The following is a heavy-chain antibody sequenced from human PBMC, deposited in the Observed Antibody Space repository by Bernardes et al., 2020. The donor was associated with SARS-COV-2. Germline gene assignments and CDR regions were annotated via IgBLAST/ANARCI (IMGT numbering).Heavy chain of an antibody. D-gene: IGHD3-22*01. J-gene: IGHJ6*02. CDR2: INPNSGGT. Sequence: ASVKVSCKASGYTFTGYYMHWVRQAPGQGLEWMGWINPNSGGTNYAQKFQGWVTMTRDTSISTAYMELSRLRSDDTAVYYCAGVVISPYYYYGMDVWGQGTTVTVSS. CDR3: AGVVISPYYYYGMDV. V-gene: IGHV1-2*04. CDR1: GYTFTGYY.